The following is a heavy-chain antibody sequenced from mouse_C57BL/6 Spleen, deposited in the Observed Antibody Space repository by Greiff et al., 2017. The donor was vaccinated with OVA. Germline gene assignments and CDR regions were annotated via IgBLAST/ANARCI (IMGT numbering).Heavy chain of an antibody. CDR1: GYAFSSSW. J-gene: IGHJ1*03. D-gene: IGHD1-1*01. Sequence: QVQLQQSGPELVKPGASVKISCKASGYAFSSSWMNWVKQRPGKGLEWIGRIYPGDGDTNYNGKFKGKATLTADKSSSTAYMRLSSLTSEDSAVYFCARDGSSIYWYFDVWGTGTTVTVSS. CDR2: IYPGDGDT. V-gene: IGHV1-82*01. CDR3: ARDGSSIYWYFDV.